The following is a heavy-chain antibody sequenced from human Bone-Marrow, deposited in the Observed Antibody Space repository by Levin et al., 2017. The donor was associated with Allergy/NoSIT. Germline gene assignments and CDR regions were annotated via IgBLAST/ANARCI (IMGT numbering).Heavy chain of an antibody. CDR2: ISSSSSYI. V-gene: IGHV3-21*01. D-gene: IGHD2-2*01. J-gene: IGHJ4*02. Sequence: PGGSLRLSCAASGFNFNIYSINWVRQAPGKGLEWVSYISSSSSYIHYADSVKGRITISRDNSKNTLYLQMNSLTPEDTAVYYCVKDALVAMPGDFWGQGTLVTVSS. CDR3: VKDALVAMPGDF. CDR1: GFNFNIYS.